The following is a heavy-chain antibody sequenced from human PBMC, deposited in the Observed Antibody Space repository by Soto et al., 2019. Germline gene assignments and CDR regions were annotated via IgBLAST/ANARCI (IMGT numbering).Heavy chain of an antibody. Sequence: QVQLQESGPGLVKPSQSLSLTCTVSGGSISSGGYYWSWIRQHPAKGLEWIGYIYYSGSTYYDPSLKSRVTISVDTSKNQFSLKLSSVTAADTAVYYCARDRGGIAAAGGHFDYWGQGTLVTVSS. D-gene: IGHD6-13*01. CDR2: IYYSGST. CDR1: GGSISSGGYY. V-gene: IGHV4-31*03. J-gene: IGHJ4*02. CDR3: ARDRGGIAAAGGHFDY.